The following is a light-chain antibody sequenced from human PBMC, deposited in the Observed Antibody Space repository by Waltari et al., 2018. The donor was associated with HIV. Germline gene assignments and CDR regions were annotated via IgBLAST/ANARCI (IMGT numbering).Light chain of an antibody. Sequence: DVVMTKSPLSLPVTLGQPASIPCRSSQSLVYSDGNTFLSWFQQRPGQSPRRLIYKVSNRDSGVPDRFSGSGSGTNFTLKFSRVEAEDVGFYYCMQGTHWPQTFGQGTKLEIK. CDR2: KVS. V-gene: IGKV2-30*01. CDR1: QSLVYSDGNTF. J-gene: IGKJ2*01. CDR3: MQGTHWPQT.